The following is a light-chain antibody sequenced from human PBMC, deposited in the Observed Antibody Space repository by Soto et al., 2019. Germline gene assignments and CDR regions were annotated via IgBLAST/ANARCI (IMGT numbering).Light chain of an antibody. Sequence: QSVLTQPPSASRTPGQRVTISCSGSSFNVGGNTVNWYQQVTGTAPKFLINSNNQRPSGVPDRFSGSKSGTSASLAISGLQSEDEADYYCATWDDSLNGVVFGGGTKLTVL. CDR2: SNN. CDR1: SFNVGGNT. CDR3: ATWDDSLNGVV. J-gene: IGLJ2*01. V-gene: IGLV1-44*01.